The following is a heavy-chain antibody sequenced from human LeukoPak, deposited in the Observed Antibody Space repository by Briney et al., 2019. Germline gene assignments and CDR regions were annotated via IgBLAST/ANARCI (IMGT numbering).Heavy chain of an antibody. CDR1: GVSISSYY. J-gene: IGHJ4*02. Sequence: PSETLSLTCTVSGVSISSYYWSWIRQPPGKGLEWIGYIYYSGSTNYNPSLKSRVTISVDTSKNQFSLKLSSVTAADTAVYYCARDRGGDGYTDYWGQGTLVTVSS. CDR3: ARDRGGDGYTDY. CDR2: IYYSGST. D-gene: IGHD5-24*01. V-gene: IGHV4-59*01.